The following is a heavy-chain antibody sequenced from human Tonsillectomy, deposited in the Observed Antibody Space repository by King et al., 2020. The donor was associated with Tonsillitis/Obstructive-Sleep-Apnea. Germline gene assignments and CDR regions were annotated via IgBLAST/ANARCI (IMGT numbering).Heavy chain of an antibody. CDR1: GFTFSAYS. V-gene: IGHV3-48*02. D-gene: IGHD3-3*01. J-gene: IGHJ4*02. Sequence: VQLVESGGGLAQPGGSLRLSCAASGFTFSAYSMNWVRQAPGQGLEWVSYTTIGMGSATYYADSVRGRFTFSRDNAKNSLSLQMYSLRDEDTAVYNCARDFAWSFNYWGQGILVTVSS. CDR2: TTIGMGSAT. CDR3: ARDFAWSFNY.